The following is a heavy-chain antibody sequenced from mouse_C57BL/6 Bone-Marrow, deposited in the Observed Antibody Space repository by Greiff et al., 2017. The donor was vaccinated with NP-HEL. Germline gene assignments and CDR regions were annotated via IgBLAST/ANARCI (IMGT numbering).Heavy chain of an antibody. Sequence: EVKLVESGGGLVKPGGSLKLSCAASGFTFSSYAMSWVRQTPEKRLEWVATISDGGSYTYYPDNVKGRFTISRDNAKNNLYLQMSHLKSEDTAMYYCARDDYDGDPTMDYWGQGTSVTVSS. CDR3: ARDDYDGDPTMDY. V-gene: IGHV5-4*01. J-gene: IGHJ4*01. CDR1: GFTFSSYA. CDR2: ISDGGSYT. D-gene: IGHD2-4*01.